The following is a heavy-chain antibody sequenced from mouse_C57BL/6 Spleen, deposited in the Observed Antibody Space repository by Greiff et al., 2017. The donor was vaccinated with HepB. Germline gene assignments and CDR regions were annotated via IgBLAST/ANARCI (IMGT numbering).Heavy chain of an antibody. D-gene: IGHD1-1*01. Sequence: QVPLQQPGAELVKPGASVKLSCKASGYTFTSYWMHWVKQRPGRGLERIGRIDPNSGGTKYNEKFKSKATLTVDKPSSTAYMQRSSLTYEDSAVYYCSRSGYYGSSDYWGQGTTLTFAS. J-gene: IGHJ2*01. CDR2: IDPNSGGT. CDR1: GYTFTSYW. CDR3: SRSGYYGSSDY. V-gene: IGHV1-72*01.